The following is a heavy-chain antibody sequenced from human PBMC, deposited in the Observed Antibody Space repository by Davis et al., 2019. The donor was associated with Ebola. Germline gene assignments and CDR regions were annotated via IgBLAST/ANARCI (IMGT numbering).Heavy chain of an antibody. Sequence: PSETLSLTCAISGASVSSGGWNWIRQPPSRGLEWLGRTYYNYKWYNDYAVSVKSRISINPDTSKTQFSLQLNSVTPEDPALYYCARGWLRAGMDVWGEGTTVTVPS. CDR3: ARGWLRAGMDV. V-gene: IGHV6-1*01. CDR2: TYYNYKWYN. J-gene: IGHJ6*04. D-gene: IGHD5-18*01. CDR1: GASVSSGG.